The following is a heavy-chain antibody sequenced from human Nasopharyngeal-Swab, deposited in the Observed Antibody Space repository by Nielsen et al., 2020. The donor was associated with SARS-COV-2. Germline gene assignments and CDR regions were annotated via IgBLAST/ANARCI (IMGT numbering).Heavy chain of an antibody. J-gene: IGHJ4*02. V-gene: IGHV1-69*13. CDR1: GGTFSSYA. Sequence: SVKVSCKASGGTFSSYAISWVRQAPGQGLEWMGGIIPIFGTANYAQKFQGRVTITADESTSTAYMELSSLRSEDTAVYYCARADPIAAAGTPFDYWGQGTLVTVSS. D-gene: IGHD6-13*01. CDR3: ARADPIAAAGTPFDY. CDR2: IIPIFGTA.